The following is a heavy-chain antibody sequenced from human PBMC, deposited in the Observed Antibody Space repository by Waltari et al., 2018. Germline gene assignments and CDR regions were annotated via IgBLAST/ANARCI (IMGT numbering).Heavy chain of an antibody. CDR3: AKEGAPIFGVVPLDY. CDR2: ISGRGGST. CDR1: GFTFSSYA. J-gene: IGHJ4*02. Sequence: EVQLLESGGGLVQPGGSLRLSCAASGFTFSSYAMSWVRQAPGKGLEWVSAISGRGGSTYYAAPVKCRFTISRDNSKNTLYLQMNSLRAEDTAVYYCAKEGAPIFGVVPLDYWGQGTLVTVSS. V-gene: IGHV3-23*01. D-gene: IGHD3-3*01.